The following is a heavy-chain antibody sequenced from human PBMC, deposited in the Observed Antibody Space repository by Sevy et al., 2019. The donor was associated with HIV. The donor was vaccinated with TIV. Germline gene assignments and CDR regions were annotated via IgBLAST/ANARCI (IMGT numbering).Heavy chain of an antibody. Sequence: GGSLRLSCAAAGFTFSSYAMHWVRQAPGKGLEWVAIICSGGAYQFHGESVKGRFTISRDNSKNTLYLQMNSLRVEDTAVYYCAREGYYYNNAAYYAFDSWGQGTLVTVSS. D-gene: IGHD3-3*01. V-gene: IGHV3-33*01. CDR1: GFTFSSYA. CDR3: AREGYYYNNAAYYAFDS. CDR2: ICSGGAYQ. J-gene: IGHJ4*02.